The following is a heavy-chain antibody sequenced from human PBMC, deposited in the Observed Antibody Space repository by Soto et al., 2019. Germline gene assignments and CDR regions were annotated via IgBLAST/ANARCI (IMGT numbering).Heavy chain of an antibody. D-gene: IGHD6-13*01. J-gene: IGHJ4*01. CDR3: ARDPGSRGNYYLYF. CDR2: ISSSSTYI. Sequence: EVQLVESGGGLVKPGGSLRLSCEASGFTFTTYSLNWVRQVPGKGLEWVSSISSSSTYIYYSDSVRGRFTISRDNAKNSLYLQMNSLRAEDTAVYYCARDPGSRGNYYLYFWGHGTLVTVSS. V-gene: IGHV3-21*01. CDR1: GFTFTTYS.